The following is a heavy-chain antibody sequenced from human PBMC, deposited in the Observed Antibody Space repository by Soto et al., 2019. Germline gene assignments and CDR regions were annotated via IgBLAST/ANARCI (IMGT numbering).Heavy chain of an antibody. CDR1: GFTFSSYG. CDR3: ARDYDAGDGGPDY. J-gene: IGHJ4*02. V-gene: IGHV3-33*01. Sequence: QVQLVESGGGVVQPGRSLRLSCAASGFTFSSYGMHWVRQAPGKVLEWVAVIWYDGSNKYYADSVKGRFTISRDNSKNTLYLQMNSLRAEDTAVYYCARDYDAGDGGPDYWGQGTLVTVSS. CDR2: IWYDGSNK. D-gene: IGHD7-27*01.